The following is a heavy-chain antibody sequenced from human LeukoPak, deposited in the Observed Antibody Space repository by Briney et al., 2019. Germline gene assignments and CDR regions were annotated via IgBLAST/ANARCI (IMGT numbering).Heavy chain of an antibody. J-gene: IGHJ5*02. CDR1: GFTFSSDW. CDR2: IKPDGSEN. D-gene: IGHD2-21*02. V-gene: IGHV3-7*01. CDR3: ARERYCGGGDCYSIFKS. Sequence: GGSLRLSCAASGFTFSSDWMSWVRQAPGKRLEWVANIKPDGSENYYLDSVKGRFTTSRDNAKNSFYLQMNSLRGEDTAVYFCARERYCGGGDCYSIFKSWGQGTLVTVSS.